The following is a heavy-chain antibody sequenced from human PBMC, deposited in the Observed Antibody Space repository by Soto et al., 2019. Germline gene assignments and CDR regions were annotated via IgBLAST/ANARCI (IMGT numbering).Heavy chain of an antibody. V-gene: IGHV4-34*01. CDR1: GGSFSGYY. CDR2: INHSGST. Sequence: SETLSLTCAVYGGSFSGYYWTWIRQPPGTGLEWIGEINHSGSTNYNPSLKSRVTISVDTSKNQFSLKLTSVTAADTAVYYCARKKITAFFDYGGKEPLVTVP. J-gene: IGHJ4*02. CDR3: ARKKITAFFDY. D-gene: IGHD3-10*01.